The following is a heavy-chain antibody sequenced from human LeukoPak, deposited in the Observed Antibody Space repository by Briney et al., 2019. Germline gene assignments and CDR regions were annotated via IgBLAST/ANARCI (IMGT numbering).Heavy chain of an antibody. Sequence: SETLSLTCAVYGGSFSGYYWSWIRQPPGKGLEWIGEINHSGSTNYNPSLKSRVTISVDTSKNQFSLKLSSVTAADTAVYYCARDRAVVGYSYGLRYYYYYYGMDVWGQGTTVTVSS. CDR2: INHSGST. J-gene: IGHJ6*02. CDR3: ARDRAVVGYSYGLRYYYYYYGMDV. CDR1: GGSFSGYY. D-gene: IGHD5-18*01. V-gene: IGHV4-34*01.